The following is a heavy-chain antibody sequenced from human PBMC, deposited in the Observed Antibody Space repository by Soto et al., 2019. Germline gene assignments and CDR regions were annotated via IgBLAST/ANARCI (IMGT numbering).Heavy chain of an antibody. CDR3: ARAVAVAADFDY. CDR2: INAGNGNT. D-gene: IGHD6-19*01. CDR1: GITFTTYA. Sequence: GASVKVSCKASGITFTTYAIHWVRQAPGQGLEWMGWINAGNGNTRYSQKFQGRVTLTRDTSASTAYMDLSSLTSEDAAVYYCARAVAVAADFDYWGQGTLVTVSS. V-gene: IGHV1-3*01. J-gene: IGHJ4*02.